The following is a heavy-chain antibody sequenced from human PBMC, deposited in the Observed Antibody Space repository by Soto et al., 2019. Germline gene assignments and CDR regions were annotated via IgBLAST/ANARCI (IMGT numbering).Heavy chain of an antibody. V-gene: IGHV5-51*01. CDR3: GGHRSSSSISSPLDP. CDR2: IYPGDSET. CDR1: GYSFTNYW. J-gene: IGHJ5*02. D-gene: IGHD2-2*01. Sequence: GESLKISCKGSGYSFTNYWIDWVRQMPGKGLEWMGIIYPGDSETRYSPSFQGQVTISADKSISTAYLQWSSLKASDTAMYYCGGHRSSSSISSPLDPWGQGTLVTVSS.